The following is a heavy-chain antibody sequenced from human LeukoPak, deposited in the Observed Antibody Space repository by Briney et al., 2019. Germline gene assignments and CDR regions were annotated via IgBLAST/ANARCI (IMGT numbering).Heavy chain of an antibody. D-gene: IGHD5-18*01. J-gene: IGHJ5*02. CDR1: GFTFSSYA. Sequence: GGSLRLSCAASGFTFSSYAMHWVRQAPGKGLEWVAVISYDGSNKYYADSVKGRFTISRDNSKNTLYLQMNSLRAEDTAVYYCARGPRYSYGYWFDPWGQGILVTVSS. CDR2: ISYDGSNK. V-gene: IGHV3-30-3*01. CDR3: ARGPRYSYGYWFDP.